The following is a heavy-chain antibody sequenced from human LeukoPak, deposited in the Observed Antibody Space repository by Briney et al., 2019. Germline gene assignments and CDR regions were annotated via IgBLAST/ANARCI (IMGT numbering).Heavy chain of an antibody. V-gene: IGHV1-3*01. Sequence: ASVKVSCKASGYTFTNYALHWVRQAPGQRLEWMGWINAGNGNTKYSQKFQGRVTITRDTSASTAYMELSSLRSEDTAVYYCARDQSIAVAGTFGHWGQGTLVTVSS. CDR1: GYTFTNYA. J-gene: IGHJ4*02. CDR3: ARDQSIAVAGTFGH. D-gene: IGHD6-19*01. CDR2: INAGNGNT.